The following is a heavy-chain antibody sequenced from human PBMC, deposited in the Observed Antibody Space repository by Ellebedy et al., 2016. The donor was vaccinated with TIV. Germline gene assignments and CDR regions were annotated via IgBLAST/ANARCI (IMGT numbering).Heavy chain of an antibody. CDR3: ARDIDYGMDV. D-gene: IGHD3-16*02. V-gene: IGHV3-30-3*01. Sequence: GESLKISCAASGFTFSSYAMHWVRQAPGKGREWVAVISYDGSNKYYADSVKGRFTISRDNSKNTLYLQMNSLRAEDTAVYYCARDIDYGMDVWGQGTTVTVSS. J-gene: IGHJ6*02. CDR2: ISYDGSNK. CDR1: GFTFSSYA.